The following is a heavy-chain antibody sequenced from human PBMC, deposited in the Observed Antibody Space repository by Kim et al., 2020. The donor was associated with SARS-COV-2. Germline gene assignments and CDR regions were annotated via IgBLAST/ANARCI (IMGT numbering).Heavy chain of an antibody. D-gene: IGHD2-2*01. J-gene: IGHJ4*02. V-gene: IGHV3-23*01. Sequence: EGSLRLSCAASGFTFSNSAMTWVRQAPGKGLEWVSGISDNGGNTYYADSAKARFTISRDNSRNTLYLQVKCLGVEDTAVNYYARHGAIWGEGTLVTVSS. CDR3: ARHGAI. CDR2: ISDNGGNT. CDR1: GFTFSNSA.